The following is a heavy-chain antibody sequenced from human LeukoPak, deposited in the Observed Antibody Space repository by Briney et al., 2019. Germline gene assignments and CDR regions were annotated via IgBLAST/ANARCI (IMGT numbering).Heavy chain of an antibody. V-gene: IGHV3-30*02. Sequence: GGSLRLSCAASGFTSSSYGMHWVRQAPGKGLEWVAFIRYDGSNKYYADSVKGRFTISRDNSKNTLYLQMNSLRAEDTAVYYCAKDRRLGELSPYYFDYWGQGTLVTVSS. J-gene: IGHJ4*02. D-gene: IGHD3-16*02. CDR3: AKDRRLGELSPYYFDY. CDR2: IRYDGSNK. CDR1: GFTSSSYG.